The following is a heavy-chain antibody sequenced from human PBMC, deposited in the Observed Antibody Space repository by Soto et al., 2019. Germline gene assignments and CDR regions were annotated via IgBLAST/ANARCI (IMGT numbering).Heavy chain of an antibody. D-gene: IGHD2-21*01. Sequence: ASVKVSCKVSGYTHTELSMHWVRQAPGKGLEWMGGFDPEDGETIYAQKFQGRVTMTEDTSTDTAYMELSSLRSEDTAVYYCATAYCGGDCYLSWDYWGQGTLVTVSS. CDR3: ATAYCGGDCYLSWDY. J-gene: IGHJ4*02. CDR1: GYTHTELS. CDR2: FDPEDGET. V-gene: IGHV1-24*01.